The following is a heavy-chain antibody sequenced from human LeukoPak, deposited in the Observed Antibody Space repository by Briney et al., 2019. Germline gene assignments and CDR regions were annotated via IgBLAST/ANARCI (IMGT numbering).Heavy chain of an antibody. CDR1: GFTFSSYG. CDR2: ISYDGSNK. Sequence: GGSLRLSCAASGFTFSSYGMHWVRQAPGKGLEWVAVISYDGSNKYYADSVKGRFTISRDNSKNTLYLQMNSLRAEDTAVYYCARGATGSPFDPWGQGTLVTVSS. V-gene: IGHV3-30*03. D-gene: IGHD5-12*01. J-gene: IGHJ5*02. CDR3: ARGATGSPFDP.